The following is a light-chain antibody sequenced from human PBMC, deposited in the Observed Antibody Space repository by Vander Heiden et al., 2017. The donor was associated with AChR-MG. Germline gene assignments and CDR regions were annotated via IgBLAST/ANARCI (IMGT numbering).Light chain of an antibody. J-gene: IGKJ1*01. CDR3: HQYGSSPRT. V-gene: IGKV3-20*01. CDR1: QIISSNY. Sequence: IALTQSPGTLSLPPGETVTLSCRASQIISSNYLAWYQHRPGQAPTLLIYGASIRATGIPARFSGSGSGTDFTLTISRLESEDFAVYYCHQYGSSPRTFGQGTRVEI. CDR2: GAS.